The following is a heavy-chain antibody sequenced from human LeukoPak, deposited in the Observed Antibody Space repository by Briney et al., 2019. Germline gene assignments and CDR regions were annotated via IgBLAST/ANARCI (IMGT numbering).Heavy chain of an antibody. CDR3: ARHTVIGYYYYMDV. J-gene: IGHJ6*03. D-gene: IGHD4-11*01. CDR2: ISAYNANT. V-gene: IGHV1-18*01. Sequence: ASVKVSCKASGYTFTNYGISWVRQAPGQGLEWMGWISAYNANTNFAQKLQGRVTMTTDTSTSTAYMELSSLRSEDTAVYYCARHTVIGYYYYMDVWGKGTTVTVSS. CDR1: GYTFTNYG.